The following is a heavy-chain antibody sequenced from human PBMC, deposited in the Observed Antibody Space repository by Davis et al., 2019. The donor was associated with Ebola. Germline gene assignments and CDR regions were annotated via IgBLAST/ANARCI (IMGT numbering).Heavy chain of an antibody. V-gene: IGHV4-59*12. J-gene: IGHJ4*02. CDR2: IFYSGTT. CDR3: ARGLLDSSGYYRFDY. Sequence: SETLSLTCTVSGGSLNYYYWSWIRQPPGKGLEWIGYIFYSGTTNYDPSLKSRVTMSVDTSKNQFSLKVNSVTAADTAVYYCARGLLDSSGYYRFDYWGQGTLVTVSS. D-gene: IGHD3-22*01. CDR1: GGSLNYYY.